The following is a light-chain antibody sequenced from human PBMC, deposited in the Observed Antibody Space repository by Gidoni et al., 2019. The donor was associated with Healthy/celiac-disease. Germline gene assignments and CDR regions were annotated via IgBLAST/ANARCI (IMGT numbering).Light chain of an antibody. CDR3: QQGYSTPRT. Sequence: DIQMTQSPSSLSASVGDRVTITCRASQSISSYVNWYQQKPGKAPKPLIYAASSLQSGVPSRFSGSGSGTDFTLTISSLQPEDFATYYCQQGYSTPRTFGQGTKVEIK. J-gene: IGKJ1*01. CDR2: AAS. CDR1: QSISSY. V-gene: IGKV1-39*01.